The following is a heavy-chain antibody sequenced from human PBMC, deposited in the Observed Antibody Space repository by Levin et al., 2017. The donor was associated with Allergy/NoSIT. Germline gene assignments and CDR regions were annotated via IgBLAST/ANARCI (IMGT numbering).Heavy chain of an antibody. CDR1: GFPFSTYW. D-gene: IGHD5-24*01. V-gene: IGHV3-7*03. CDR3: VRDGSLGYNFAFDV. CDR2: MNQGGNER. J-gene: IGHJ3*01. Sequence: PGGSLRLSCAASGFPFSTYWMSWVRQAPGRRLQWVANMNQGGNERYYVASVRGRFTISRDNTRDTMYLQMDSLRAEDTAVYFCVRDGSLGYNFAFDVWGPGTKVTVST.